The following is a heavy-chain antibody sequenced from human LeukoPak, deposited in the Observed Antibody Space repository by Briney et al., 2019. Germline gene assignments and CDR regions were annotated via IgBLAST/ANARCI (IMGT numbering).Heavy chain of an antibody. Sequence: ASVKVSCKASGYTFTSYGISWVRQAPGQGLEWMGWISAYNGNTNYAQKLQGRVTMTTDTSTSTAYMELRSLRSDDTALYYCAKNFQGFLDPYGMDVWGQGTTVTVFS. D-gene: IGHD3/OR15-3a*01. CDR3: AKNFQGFLDPYGMDV. J-gene: IGHJ6*02. CDR1: GYTFTSYG. V-gene: IGHV1-18*01. CDR2: ISAYNGNT.